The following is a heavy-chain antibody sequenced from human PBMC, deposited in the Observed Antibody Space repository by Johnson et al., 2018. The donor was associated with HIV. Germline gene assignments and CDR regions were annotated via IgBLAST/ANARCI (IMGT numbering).Heavy chain of an antibody. D-gene: IGHD6-13*01. Sequence: QVQLVESGGGVVPPGRSLRLSCEGSGFTFNNYHVHWVRQAPGKGLEWVAVISYDGSNKYYANSVKGRFTISRDNSKNTLYLQMNSLRAEDTAVYYCAREWRGDLAAAGIDAFDIWGQGTMVTVSS. V-gene: IGHV3-30-3*01. CDR2: ISYDGSNK. CDR3: AREWRGDLAAAGIDAFDI. J-gene: IGHJ3*02. CDR1: GFTFNNYH.